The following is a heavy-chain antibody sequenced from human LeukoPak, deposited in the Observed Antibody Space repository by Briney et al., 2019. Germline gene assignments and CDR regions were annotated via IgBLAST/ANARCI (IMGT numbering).Heavy chain of an antibody. D-gene: IGHD6-13*01. CDR3: AKVVQYTASTGTGLDY. Sequence: GGALRLSCAASGFTFINYGMHWVRQAPGKGLDWVAVIWYDGSYKYYADSVKGRFTISRDNSKNTLYLQMNSLRAEDTAIYYCAKVVQYTASTGTGLDYWGQGTLVTVSS. J-gene: IGHJ4*02. V-gene: IGHV3-33*06. CDR1: GFTFINYG. CDR2: IWYDGSYK.